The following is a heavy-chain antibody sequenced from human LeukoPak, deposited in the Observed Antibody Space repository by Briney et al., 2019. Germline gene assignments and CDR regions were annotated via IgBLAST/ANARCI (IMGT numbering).Heavy chain of an antibody. CDR1: GFTFSSYW. D-gene: IGHD3-10*01. CDR2: INSDGRST. CDR3: ARLSAYYYGSFFYYYMDV. J-gene: IGHJ6*03. Sequence: GGSLRLSCAASGFTFSSYWMHWVRQAPGKGLVGVSRINSDGRSTNYADSVKGRFTISRDNAKNTLYLQMNSLRAEDTALYYCARLSAYYYGSFFYYYMDVWGKGTTVTVSS. V-gene: IGHV3-74*01.